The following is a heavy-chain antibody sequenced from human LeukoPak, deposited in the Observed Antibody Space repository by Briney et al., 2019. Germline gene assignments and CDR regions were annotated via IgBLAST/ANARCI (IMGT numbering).Heavy chain of an antibody. D-gene: IGHD2-15*01. CDR3: AKVMTPTSKYFFFDY. Sequence: GGSLRLSCAASGFTFSSYAMSWVRQAPGKGLEWVSAISGSGGSTYYADSVKGRFTISRGNSKNTLYLQMNSLRAEDTAVYYCAKVMTPTSKYFFFDYWGQGTLVTVSS. J-gene: IGHJ4*02. CDR1: GFTFSSYA. CDR2: ISGSGGST. V-gene: IGHV3-23*01.